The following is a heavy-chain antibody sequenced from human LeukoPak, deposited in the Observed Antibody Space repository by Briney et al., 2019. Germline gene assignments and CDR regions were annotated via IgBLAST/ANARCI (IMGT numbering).Heavy chain of an antibody. V-gene: IGHV3-23*01. D-gene: IGHD5-12*01. CDR1: GFTFSSYA. CDR3: AKGQRSGYDAAGPHDY. Sequence: PGGSLRLSCAASGFTFSSYAMSWVRQAPGKGLEWVSAISGSGGSTYYADSVKGRFTISRDNSKNTLYLQMNSLRAEDTAVYYCAKGQRSGYDAAGPHDYWGQGTLVTVSS. J-gene: IGHJ4*02. CDR2: ISGSGGST.